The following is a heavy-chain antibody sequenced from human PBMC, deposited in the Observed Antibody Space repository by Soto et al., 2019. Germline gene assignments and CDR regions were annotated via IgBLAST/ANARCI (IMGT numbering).Heavy chain of an antibody. CDR3: ARTRIGYCSGGSCLPFDY. D-gene: IGHD2-15*01. Sequence: SGPTLVNPTQTLTLTCTFSGFSLSTSGMCVSWIRQPPGKALEWLARIDWDDDKYYSTSLKTRLTISKDTSKNQVVLTMTNMDPVDTATYYCARTRIGYCSGGSCLPFDYWGQGTLVTVYS. J-gene: IGHJ4*02. CDR1: GFSLSTSGMC. V-gene: IGHV2-70*11. CDR2: IDWDDDK.